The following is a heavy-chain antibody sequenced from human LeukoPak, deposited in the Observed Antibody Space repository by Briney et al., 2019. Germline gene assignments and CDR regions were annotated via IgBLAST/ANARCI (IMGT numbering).Heavy chain of an antibody. D-gene: IGHD3-22*01. J-gene: IGHJ4*02. V-gene: IGHV1-2*02. CDR2: INPNSGGT. CDR3: ARSYYDLLATFDY. Sequence: GASVKVSCKASGYTFTGYYMHWVRQAPGQGLEWMGWINPNSGGTNYAQKFQGRVTMTRDTSISTAYMELSRLRSDDTAVYYCARSYYDLLATFDYWGQGTLVTVSS. CDR1: GYTFTGYY.